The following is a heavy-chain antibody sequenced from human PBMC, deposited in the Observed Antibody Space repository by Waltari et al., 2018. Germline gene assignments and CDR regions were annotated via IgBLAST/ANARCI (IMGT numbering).Heavy chain of an antibody. V-gene: IGHV4-59*01. J-gene: IGHJ6*03. CDR1: GGSISSYY. Sequence: QVQLQESGPGLVKPSETLSLTCTVSGGSISSYYWSWIRQPPGKGLEWIGYIYYSGSTNYNPSLKSRVTISVDTSKNQFSLKLSSVTAADTAVYYCARVVGGDYGEGLYYYYYYYMDVWGKGTTVTVSS. CDR3: ARVVGGDYGEGLYYYYYYYMDV. CDR2: IYYSGST. D-gene: IGHD4-17*01.